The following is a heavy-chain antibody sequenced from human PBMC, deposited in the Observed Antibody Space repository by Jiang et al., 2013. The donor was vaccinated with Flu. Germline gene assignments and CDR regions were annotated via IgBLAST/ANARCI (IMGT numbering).Heavy chain of an antibody. V-gene: IGHV1-8*01. J-gene: IGHJ6*02. CDR3: ASVAITIFGVETDYYGMDV. D-gene: IGHD3-3*01. Sequence: VQLVESGAEVKKPGASVKVSCKASGYTFTSYDINWVRQATGQGLEWMGWMNPNSGNTGYAQKFQGRVTMTRNTSISTAYMELSSLRSEDTAVYYCASVAITIFGVETDYYGMDVWGQGTTVTVSS. CDR1: GYTFTSYD. CDR2: MNPNSGNT.